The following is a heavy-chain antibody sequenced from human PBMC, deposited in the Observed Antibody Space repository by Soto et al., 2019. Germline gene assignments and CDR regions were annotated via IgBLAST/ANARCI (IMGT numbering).Heavy chain of an antibody. CDR2: IWYDGSNK. Sequence: ESGGGVVQPGRSLRLSCAASGFTFSSYGMHWVRQAPGKGLEWVAVIWYDGSNKYYADSVKGRFTISRDNSKNTLYLQMNSLRAEDTAVYYCARASPNYYDSSGYSRGAFDIWGQGTMVTVSS. V-gene: IGHV3-33*01. J-gene: IGHJ3*02. CDR3: ARASPNYYDSSGYSRGAFDI. CDR1: GFTFSSYG. D-gene: IGHD3-22*01.